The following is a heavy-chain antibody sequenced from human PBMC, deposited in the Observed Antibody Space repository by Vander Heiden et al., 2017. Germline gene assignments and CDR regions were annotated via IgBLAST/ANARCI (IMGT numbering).Heavy chain of an antibody. D-gene: IGHD3-10*01. CDR3: AKDIIGGSGSYYNYFDY. CDR1: GFTFDDYA. V-gene: IGHV3-9*01. J-gene: IGHJ4*02. Sequence: EVQLVESGGGLVQPGRSLRLSCAASGFTFDDYAMHWVRQAPGKGLEWVSGIRWNSGSIGYADSVKGRFTISRDNAKNSLYLQMNSLRAEDTALYYCAKDIIGGSGSYYNYFDYWGQGTLVTVSS. CDR2: IRWNSGSI.